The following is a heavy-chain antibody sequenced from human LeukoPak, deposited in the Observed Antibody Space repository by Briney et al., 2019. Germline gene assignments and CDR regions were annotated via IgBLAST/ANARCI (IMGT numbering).Heavy chain of an antibody. J-gene: IGHJ4*02. CDR2: IYYSGST. CDR1: GGSISSNF. Sequence: SETLSLTCTVSGGSISSNFWSWIRQPPGKGLEWIGYIYYSGSTNYNPSLKSRVTISEDTSKNQFSLNLSSVTAADTAVYFCARGWGYFDYWGQGILVTVSS. CDR3: ARGWGYFDY. V-gene: IGHV4-59*01. D-gene: IGHD1-26*01.